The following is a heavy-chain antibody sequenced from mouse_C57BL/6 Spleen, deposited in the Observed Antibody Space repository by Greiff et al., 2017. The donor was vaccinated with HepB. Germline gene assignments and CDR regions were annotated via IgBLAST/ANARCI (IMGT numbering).Heavy chain of an antibody. CDR3: AKNHYDYDEAWFAY. Sequence: VQRVESGPGLVQPSQSLSITCTVPGFSLTSYGVHWVRQSPGKGLEWLGVIWRGGSTDYNAAFMSRLSITKDNSKSQVFFKMNSLQADDTAIYYCAKNHYDYDEAWFAYWGQGTLVTVSA. J-gene: IGHJ3*01. CDR1: GFSLTSYG. D-gene: IGHD2-4*01. V-gene: IGHV2-5*01. CDR2: IWRGGST.